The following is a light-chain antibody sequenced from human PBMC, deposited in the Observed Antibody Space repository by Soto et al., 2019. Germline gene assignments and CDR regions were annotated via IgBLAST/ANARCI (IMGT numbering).Light chain of an antibody. CDR1: SSDVGGYNY. CDR3: SSYAGSNTPYV. CDR2: EVI. J-gene: IGLJ1*01. Sequence: QSVLTQPPSASGSPRQSVTISCTGTSSDVGGYNYVSWYQQHPGKAPKLLIYEVIKRPSGVPDRFSASRSGNTASLTVSGLQAEDEADYYCSSYAGSNTPYVFGTGTKVTVL. V-gene: IGLV2-8*01.